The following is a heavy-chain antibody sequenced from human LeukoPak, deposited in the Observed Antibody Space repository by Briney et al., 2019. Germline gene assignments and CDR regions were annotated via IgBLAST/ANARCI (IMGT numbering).Heavy chain of an antibody. CDR3: ARVNDLYYESSGYYYEDY. J-gene: IGHJ4*02. V-gene: IGHV7-4-1*02. D-gene: IGHD3-22*01. CDR1: GYIFTRYA. Sequence: ASVKVSCKASGYIFTRYAMNWVRQAPEQGLEWMGWINTNTGNPTYAQGFTGRFVFSLDTSVSTTYLQINSLKAEDSAVYYCARVNDLYYESSGYYYEDYWGQGTLVTVSS. CDR2: INTNTGNP.